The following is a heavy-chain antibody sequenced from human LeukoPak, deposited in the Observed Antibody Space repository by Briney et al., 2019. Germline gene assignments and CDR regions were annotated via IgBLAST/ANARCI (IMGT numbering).Heavy chain of an antibody. J-gene: IGHJ6*02. Sequence: PSETLSLTCAVYGGSFSGYYWSWIRQPPGKGLEWIGEINHSGSTNYNPSLKGRVTISVDTSKNQFSLKLSSVTAADTAVYYCARFPLYGDYYYYYGMDVWGQGTTVTVSS. CDR3: ARFPLYGDYYYYYGMDV. V-gene: IGHV4-34*01. CDR2: INHSGST. CDR1: GGSFSGYY. D-gene: IGHD4-17*01.